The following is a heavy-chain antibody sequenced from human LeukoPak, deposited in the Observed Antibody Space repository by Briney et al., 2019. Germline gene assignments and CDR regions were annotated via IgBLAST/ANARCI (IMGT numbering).Heavy chain of an antibody. Sequence: GGSLRLSCAGSGFPFSSHGMNWVRQAPGKGLEWVSGISPGGPTYYADSVKGRFTISRDDPKNTLYLQMKNLRAEDTAVYYCAKDGAWLRFDDWGQGILVTVSS. D-gene: IGHD5-12*01. V-gene: IGHV3-23*01. CDR3: AKDGAWLRFDD. J-gene: IGHJ4*02. CDR1: GFPFSSHG. CDR2: ISPGGPT.